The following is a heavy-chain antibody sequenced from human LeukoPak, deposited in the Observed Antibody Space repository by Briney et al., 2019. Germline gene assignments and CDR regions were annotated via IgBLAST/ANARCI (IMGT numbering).Heavy chain of an antibody. D-gene: IGHD3-9*01. CDR3: ARAGWRYFDWKTYYFDY. CDR2: MNPNSGNT. Sequence: GASVKVSCKASGYTFTSYDINWVRQATGQGLELMGWMNPNSGNTGYAQKFQGRVTMTRNTSISTAYMELSSLRSEDTAVYYCARAGWRYFDWKTYYFDYWGQGTLVTVSS. J-gene: IGHJ4*02. CDR1: GYTFTSYD. V-gene: IGHV1-8*01.